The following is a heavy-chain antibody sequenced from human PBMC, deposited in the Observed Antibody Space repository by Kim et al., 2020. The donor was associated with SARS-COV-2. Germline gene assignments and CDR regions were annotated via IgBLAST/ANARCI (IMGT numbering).Heavy chain of an antibody. J-gene: IGHJ4*02. CDR1: GFTFSSYG. CDR2: IWYDGSNK. V-gene: IGHV3-33*01. D-gene: IGHD3-3*01. CDR3: ARDPYDFWSGYYWGIDY. Sequence: GGSLRLSCAASGFTFSSYGMHWVRQAPGKGLEWVAVIWYDGSNKYYADSVKGRFTISRDNSKNTLYLQMNSLRAEDTAVYYCARDPYDFWSGYYWGIDYWGQGTLVTVSS.